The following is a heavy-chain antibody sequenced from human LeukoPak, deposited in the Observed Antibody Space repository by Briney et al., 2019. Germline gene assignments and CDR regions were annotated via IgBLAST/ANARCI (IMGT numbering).Heavy chain of an antibody. Sequence: ESSETLSLTCTVSGGSISSSSYCWGWIRQPPGKGLEWIGSIYYSGSTYYNPSLKSRVTISVDTSKNQFSLKLSSVTAADTAVYYCARVSPTTVTTGGHFDYWGQGTLVTVSS. CDR3: ARVSPTTVTTGGHFDY. D-gene: IGHD4-17*01. V-gene: IGHV4-39*07. J-gene: IGHJ4*02. CDR1: GGSISSSSYC. CDR2: IYYSGST.